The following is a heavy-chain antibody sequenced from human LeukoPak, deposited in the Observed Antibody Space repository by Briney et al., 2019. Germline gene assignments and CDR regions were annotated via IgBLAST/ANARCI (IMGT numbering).Heavy chain of an antibody. Sequence: SVKVSCKASGGTFSSYAISWVRQAPGQGLEWMGRIIPILGIANYAQKFQGRVTITADKSTSTAYMELSSLRSEDTAVYYCARGPWSGSYLPFDYWGQGTLVTVPS. V-gene: IGHV1-69*04. CDR1: GGTFSSYA. CDR3: ARGPWSGSYLPFDY. CDR2: IIPILGIA. D-gene: IGHD1-26*01. J-gene: IGHJ4*02.